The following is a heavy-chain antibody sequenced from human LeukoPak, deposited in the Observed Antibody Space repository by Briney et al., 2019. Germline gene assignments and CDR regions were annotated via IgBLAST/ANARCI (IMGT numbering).Heavy chain of an antibody. CDR3: ANNGGYCSGGSCFQVGAFDI. Sequence: GGSLRLSCAASGFTFSSYGMHWVRQAPGKGLEWVAVISYDGSNKYYADSVKGRFTISRDNSKNTLYLQMNSLRAEDTAVYYCANNGGYCSGGSCFQVGAFDIWGQGTMVTVSS. D-gene: IGHD2-15*01. J-gene: IGHJ3*02. CDR2: ISYDGSNK. V-gene: IGHV3-30*18. CDR1: GFTFSSYG.